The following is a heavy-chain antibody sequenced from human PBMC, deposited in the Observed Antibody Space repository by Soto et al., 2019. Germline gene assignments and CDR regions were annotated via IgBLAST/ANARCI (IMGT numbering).Heavy chain of an antibody. J-gene: IGHJ4*02. V-gene: IGHV3-15*01. CDR3: TTGDFWSGYYDY. CDR1: GFTFSNAW. Sequence: GGSLRLSXAASGFTFSNAWMSWVRQAPGKGLEWVGRIKSKTDGGTTDYAAPVKGRFTISRDDSKNTLYLQMNSLKTEDTAVYYCTTGDFWSGYYDYWGQGTLVTVSS. D-gene: IGHD3-3*01. CDR2: IKSKTDGGTT.